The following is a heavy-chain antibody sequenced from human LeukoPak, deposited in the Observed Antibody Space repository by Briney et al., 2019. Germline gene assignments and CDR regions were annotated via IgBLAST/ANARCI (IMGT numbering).Heavy chain of an antibody. J-gene: IGHJ4*02. CDR3: ARGKYDSGGYYLDY. Sequence: SETLSLTCAVYGESFSGYYWSWIRQPPGKGLTWIGENNHSGSINYNPSLKSRVTISLDTSKSQFSLKLSSVTAADTAVYYCARGKYDSGGYYLDYWGQGTLVTVSS. D-gene: IGHD3-22*01. V-gene: IGHV4-34*01. CDR2: NNHSGSI. CDR1: GESFSGYY.